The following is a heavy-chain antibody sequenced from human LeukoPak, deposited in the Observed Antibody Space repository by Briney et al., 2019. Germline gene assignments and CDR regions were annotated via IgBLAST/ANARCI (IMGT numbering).Heavy chain of an antibody. V-gene: IGHV3-53*01. Sequence: PGGSLRLSCAASGLIVSSNYMSWVRQAPGKGLEWVSALYSGGSIYYADSVKGRFTISRDNSKNTLYLQMNSLRAEDTAVYYCARVADYYYYGMDVWGQGTTVTVSS. J-gene: IGHJ6*02. CDR2: LYSGGSI. CDR1: GLIVSSNY. CDR3: ARVADYYYYGMDV.